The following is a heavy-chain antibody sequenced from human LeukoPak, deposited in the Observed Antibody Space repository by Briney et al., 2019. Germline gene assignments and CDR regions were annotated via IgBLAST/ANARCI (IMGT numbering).Heavy chain of an antibody. J-gene: IGHJ4*02. V-gene: IGHV3-23*01. D-gene: IGHD6-19*01. Sequence: PGGSLRLSCAASGFTFSSYDMGWVRQAPGRGLEWVSAIGGGGTPYYADSVKGRFTISRDNSKNTLYLQMNSLRAEDTAVYYCAKDDHGGSGWRDYFDQWGQGTLVTVSS. CDR2: IGGGGTP. CDR1: GFTFSSYD. CDR3: AKDDHGGSGWRDYFDQ.